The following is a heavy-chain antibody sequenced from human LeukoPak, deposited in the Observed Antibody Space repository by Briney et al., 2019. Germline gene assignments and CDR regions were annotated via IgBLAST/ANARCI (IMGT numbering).Heavy chain of an antibody. CDR3: ARAFTPYYYGSGSQTGFDP. D-gene: IGHD3-10*01. CDR2: ISWNSGSI. J-gene: IGHJ5*02. V-gene: IGHV3-9*01. CDR1: GFTFDDYA. Sequence: PGGSLRLSCAASGFTFDDYAMHWVRQAPGKGLEWVSGISWNSGSIGYADSVKGRFTISRDNSKNTLYLQMNSLRAEDTAVYYCARAFTPYYYGSGSQTGFDPWGQGTLVTVSS.